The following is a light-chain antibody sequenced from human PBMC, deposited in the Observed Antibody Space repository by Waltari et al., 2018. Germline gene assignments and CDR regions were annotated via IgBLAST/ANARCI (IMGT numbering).Light chain of an antibody. CDR1: QSFSSY. CDR2: DAA. J-gene: IGKJ4*01. V-gene: IGKV3-11*01. CDR3: QQRSNWSGLT. Sequence: EIVLTQSQATLSLSPGERATLSCRASQSFSSYLAWYQQKPGQAPRPLFYDAANRATGIPARFSGSGSGTDFTLTISSLEPEDFAVYYCQQRSNWSGLTFGGGTKVEIK.